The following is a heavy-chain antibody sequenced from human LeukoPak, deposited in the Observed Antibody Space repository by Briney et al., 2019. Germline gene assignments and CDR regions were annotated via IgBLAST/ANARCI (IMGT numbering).Heavy chain of an antibody. CDR3: ARDGYSYGMVFDY. D-gene: IGHD5-18*01. V-gene: IGHV3-66*01. J-gene: IGHJ4*02. CDR2: IYSGGST. Sequence: GGSLRLSCAASGFTVSSNYMSWVRQAPGKGLEWVSVIYSGGSTYYADSVKGRFTISRDNSKNSLYLQMNSLRAEDTAVYYCARDGYSYGMVFDYWGQGTLVAVSS. CDR1: GFTVSSNY.